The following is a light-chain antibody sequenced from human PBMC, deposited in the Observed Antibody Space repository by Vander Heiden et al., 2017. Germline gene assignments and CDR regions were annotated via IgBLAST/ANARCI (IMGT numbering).Light chain of an antibody. J-gene: IGKJ1*01. CDR2: WAS. CDR3: QQFYSTPWT. V-gene: IGKV4-1*01. Sequence: DIVMTQSPDSLAVSLGERATINCKSSQSVLSSSNNKNYLVWYQQKPGQPPKLLIDWASTRESGVPDRFSGSGSGTDFTLTISSLQAEDAAVYYCQQFYSTPWTFGQGTKVEIK. CDR1: QSVLSSSNNKNY.